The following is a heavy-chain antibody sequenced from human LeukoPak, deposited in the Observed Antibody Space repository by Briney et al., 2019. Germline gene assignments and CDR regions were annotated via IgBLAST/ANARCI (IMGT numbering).Heavy chain of an antibody. Sequence: GGSLRLSCAASGFTFSHYWMVWVRQTPEKGLVWVSYIVSDGSDTSYADSVKGRFTMSRDNAKDTLYLQMDGLRTEDTAMYYCARAAYNSSPDYWGQGTLVTVSS. J-gene: IGHJ4*02. CDR1: GFTFSHYW. CDR2: IVSDGSDT. V-gene: IGHV3-74*01. CDR3: ARAAYNSSPDY. D-gene: IGHD6-6*01.